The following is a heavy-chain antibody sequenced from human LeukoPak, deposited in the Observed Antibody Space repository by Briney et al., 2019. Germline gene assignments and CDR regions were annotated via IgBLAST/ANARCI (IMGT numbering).Heavy chain of an antibody. CDR2: INPYSGDT. V-gene: IGHV1-2*06. J-gene: IGHJ4*02. D-gene: IGHD6-13*01. Sequence: GASVKVSCKASGYTFTGYHIHWVRQAPGQGLEWMGRINPYSGDTNFAQKFQGRVTMTRDTSITTAYMDLSSLTPDDTAVYFCARDQGSLTRSWYTGSWGQGTQVTVSS. CDR3: ARDQGSLTRSWYTGS. CDR1: GYTFTGYH.